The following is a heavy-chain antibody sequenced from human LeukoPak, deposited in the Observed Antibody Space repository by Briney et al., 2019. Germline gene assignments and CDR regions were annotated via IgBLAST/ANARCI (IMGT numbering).Heavy chain of an antibody. V-gene: IGHV3-30*18. CDR2: ISYDGSNK. J-gene: IGHJ4*02. Sequence: GGSLRLSCAASGFTFSSYWMSWVRQAPGKGLEWVAVISYDGSNKYYADSVKGRFTISRDNSKNTLYLQMNSLRAEDTAVYYCAKVGSEDDFWIDYWGQGTLVTVSS. CDR1: GFTFSSYW. D-gene: IGHD3-3*01. CDR3: AKVGSEDDFWIDY.